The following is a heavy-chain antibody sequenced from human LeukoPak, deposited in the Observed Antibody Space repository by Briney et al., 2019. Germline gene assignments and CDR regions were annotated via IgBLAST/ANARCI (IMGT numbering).Heavy chain of an antibody. CDR2: IKKDGSET. Sequence: PGGSLRLSCAASGFTLSSYEMNWVRQAPGKGLEWVANIKKDGSETYYVDSLKGRFSISRDNAKNSLYLEMNSLRAEDTAVYYCAGGTGWLTDKWGQGTLVTVSS. J-gene: IGHJ4*02. V-gene: IGHV3-7*05. CDR1: GFTLSSYE. D-gene: IGHD6-19*01. CDR3: AGGTGWLTDK.